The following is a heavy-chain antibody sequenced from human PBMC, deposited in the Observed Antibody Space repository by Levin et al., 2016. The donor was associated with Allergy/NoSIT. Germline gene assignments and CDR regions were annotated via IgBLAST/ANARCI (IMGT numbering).Heavy chain of an antibody. J-gene: IGHJ4*02. CDR2: ISYDGSNK. Sequence: VRQAPGKGLEWVAVISYDGSNKYYADSVKGRFTISRDNSKNTLYLQMNSLRAEDTAVYYCAVGGSYYSPSLDYWGQGTLVTVSS. V-gene: IGHV3-30*03. CDR3: AVGGSYYSPSLDY. D-gene: IGHD1-26*01.